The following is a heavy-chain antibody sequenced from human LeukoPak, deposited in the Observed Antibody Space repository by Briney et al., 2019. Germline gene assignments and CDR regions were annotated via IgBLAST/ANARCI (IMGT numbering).Heavy chain of an antibody. CDR3: AKKLVGIAVAGPFDY. CDR1: GFTFDDYA. D-gene: IGHD6-19*01. Sequence: GRSLRLSCAASGFTFDDYAMHWVRQAPGKGLEWVSAISGSGGSTYYADSVKGRFTISRDNSKNTLYLQMNSLRAEDTAVYYCAKKLVGIAVAGPFDYWGQGTLVTVSS. J-gene: IGHJ4*02. V-gene: IGHV3-23*01. CDR2: ISGSGGST.